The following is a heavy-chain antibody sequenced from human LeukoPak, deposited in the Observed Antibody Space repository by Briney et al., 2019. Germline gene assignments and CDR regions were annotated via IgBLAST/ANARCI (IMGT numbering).Heavy chain of an antibody. CDR3: ARDQDGVATGPTDY. D-gene: IGHD5-12*01. CDR1: GYTFTSYG. J-gene: IGHJ4*02. V-gene: IGHV1-18*01. Sequence: ASVKVSCKASGYTFTSYGISWVRQAPGQGLEWMGWISAYNGNTNYAQKLQGRVTMTTDTSTSTAYMALRSLRSDDTAVYYCARDQDGVATGPTDYWGQGTLVTVSS. CDR2: ISAYNGNT.